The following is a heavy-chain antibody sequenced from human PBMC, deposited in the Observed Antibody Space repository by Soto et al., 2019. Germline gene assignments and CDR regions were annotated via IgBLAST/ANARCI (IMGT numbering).Heavy chain of an antibody. J-gene: IGHJ4*02. V-gene: IGHV4-59*01. D-gene: IGHD6-13*01. CDR2: IYYSGST. CDR1: GGSISSYY. Sequence: PSETLSLTCTVFGGSISSYYWSWIRQPPGKGLEWIGYIYYSGSTNYNPSLKSRVTISVDASKNQFSLKLSSVTAADTAVYYWARSPYSRIIDYWGQGTLVTVSS. CDR3: ARSPYSRIIDY.